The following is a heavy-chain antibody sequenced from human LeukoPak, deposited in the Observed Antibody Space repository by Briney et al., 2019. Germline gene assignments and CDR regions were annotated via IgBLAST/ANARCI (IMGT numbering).Heavy chain of an antibody. CDR3: AAVAGLGNAFDI. V-gene: IGHV1-69*06. D-gene: IGHD6-19*01. Sequence: GASVKVSCKASGGTFSSYAISWVRQAPGQGLEWMGGIIPIFGTANYAQKFQGRVTITADKSTSTAYMELSRLRSDDTAVYYCAAVAGLGNAFDIWGQGTMVTVSS. J-gene: IGHJ3*02. CDR2: IIPIFGTA. CDR1: GGTFSSYA.